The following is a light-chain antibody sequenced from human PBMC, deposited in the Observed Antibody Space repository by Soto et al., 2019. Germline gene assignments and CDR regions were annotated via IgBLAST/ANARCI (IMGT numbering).Light chain of an antibody. CDR3: GTWDNSMRAVV. V-gene: IGLV1-51*01. CDR1: SSNIGKNY. CDR2: EIN. J-gene: IGLJ2*01. Sequence: QSVLTQPPSVSAAPGQKVTISCSGSSSNIGKNYVSWYQYLPGTAPTLLIYEINRRPSGIPDRFAGSKSGTSATLAITGLQTGDEAVYYCGTWDNSMRAVVFGGGTKLTVL.